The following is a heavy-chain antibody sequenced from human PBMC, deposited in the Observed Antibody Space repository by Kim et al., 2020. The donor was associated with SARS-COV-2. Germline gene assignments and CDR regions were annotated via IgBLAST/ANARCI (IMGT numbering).Heavy chain of an antibody. CDR2: IIPIFGTA. CDR1: GGTFSSYA. CDR3: ARVRYGEPAKLLLWFGESQNYYYYGMDV. V-gene: IGHV1-69*13. D-gene: IGHD3-10*01. J-gene: IGHJ6*02. Sequence: SVKVSCKASGGTFSSYAISWVRQAPGQGLEWMGGIIPIFGTANYAQKFQGRVTITADESTSTAYMELSSLRSEDTAVYYCARVRYGEPAKLLLWFGESQNYYYYGMDVWGQGTTVTVSS.